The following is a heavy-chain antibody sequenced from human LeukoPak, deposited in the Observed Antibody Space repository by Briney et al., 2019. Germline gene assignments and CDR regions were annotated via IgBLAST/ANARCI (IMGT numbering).Heavy chain of an antibody. V-gene: IGHV1-18*01. D-gene: IGHD2-2*01. CDR1: GYTFTSYG. CDR3: ARGCSSTSCFDYYYYGMDV. CDR2: ISAYNGNT. J-gene: IGHJ6*02. Sequence: ASVKVSCKASGYTFTSYGISWVRQAPGQGLEWMGWISAYNGNTNYAQKLQGRVTVTTDTSTSTAYMELRSLRSDDTAVYYCARGCSSTSCFDYYYYGMDVWGQGTTVTVSS.